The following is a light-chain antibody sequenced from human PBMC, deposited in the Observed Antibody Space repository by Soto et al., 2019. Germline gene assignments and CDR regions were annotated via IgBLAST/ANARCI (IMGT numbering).Light chain of an antibody. CDR2: EGS. CDR1: SSDVGSYNL. V-gene: IGLV2-23*01. CDR3: CSYAGSSTLL. Sequence: QSVLTQPASVSGSPGQSITISCTGTSSDVGSYNLVSWYQQHPGEAPKLMIYEGSKRPSGVSNRFSGSKSGNTASLTISGLQAEDEADYYCCSYAGSSTLLFGGGTKLTVL. J-gene: IGLJ2*01.